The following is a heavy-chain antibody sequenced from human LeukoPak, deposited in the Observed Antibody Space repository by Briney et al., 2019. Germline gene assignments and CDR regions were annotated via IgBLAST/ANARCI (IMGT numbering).Heavy chain of an antibody. CDR3: ARVKGTYFDY. D-gene: IGHD1-1*01. V-gene: IGHV3-48*01. CDR2: ISASGANI. Sequence: GGSLRLSCTVSGFPLSGYSMNWFRQAPGKGLEWVAYISASGANIYYVDSVMGRFTVSRDNPQSSLFLQMNSPRAEDTAVYYCARVKGTYFDYWGQGALVTVSS. J-gene: IGHJ4*02. CDR1: GFPLSGYS.